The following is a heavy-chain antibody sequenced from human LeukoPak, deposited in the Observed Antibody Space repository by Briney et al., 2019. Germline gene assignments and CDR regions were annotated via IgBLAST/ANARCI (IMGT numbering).Heavy chain of an antibody. CDR2: ISYDGSNK. V-gene: IGHV3-30*18. D-gene: IGHD3-22*01. Sequence: GRSLRLSCAASGFSFSSYGMHWVRQAPGKGLEWVAVISYDGSNKYYADSVKGRFTISRDNSKNTLHMQMNTLRAEDMAMYYCAKALNYYDRAYDMWGQGTVVTVSS. CDR3: AKALNYYDRAYDM. CDR1: GFSFSSYG. J-gene: IGHJ3*02.